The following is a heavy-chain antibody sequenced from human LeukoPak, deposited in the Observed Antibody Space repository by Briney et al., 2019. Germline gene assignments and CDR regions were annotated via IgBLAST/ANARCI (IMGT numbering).Heavy chain of an antibody. CDR2: ISSSSSYI. CDR3: ARGGYSTVVTPFDY. CDR1: GFTFSSYS. J-gene: IGHJ4*02. D-gene: IGHD4-23*01. Sequence: GGSPILSCAASGFTFSSYSMNWVRQAPGKVLEWVSSISSSSSYIFYADSVKGRLTLPRDNAKNSLYLQMNSLRAEDTAVYYCARGGYSTVVTPFDYWGQGTLVTVSS. V-gene: IGHV3-21*01.